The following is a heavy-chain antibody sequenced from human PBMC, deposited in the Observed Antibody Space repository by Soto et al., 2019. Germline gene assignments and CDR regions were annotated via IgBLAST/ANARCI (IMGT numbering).Heavy chain of an antibody. CDR2: INSEGRNT. V-gene: IGHV3-74*01. Sequence: EVQLMESGGGLVQPGGSLRLSCAASGFTFTTYWMHWVRQAPGKGLEWVSRINSEGRNTNYADSVKGRFTFSRDNAKNTVYLEMNSLRVEDTAVYYCAREAYSYGYFDYWGQGAVVTVSS. J-gene: IGHJ4*02. CDR3: AREAYSYGYFDY. D-gene: IGHD5-18*01. CDR1: GFTFTTYW.